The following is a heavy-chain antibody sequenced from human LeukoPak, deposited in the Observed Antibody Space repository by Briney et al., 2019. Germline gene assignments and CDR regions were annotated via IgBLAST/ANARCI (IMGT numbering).Heavy chain of an antibody. D-gene: IGHD5-18*01. J-gene: IGHJ4*02. CDR1: GGSISSYY. CDR2: IYYSGST. V-gene: IGHV4-59*05. Sequence: SETLSLTCTVSGGSISSYYWSWIRQPAGKGLEWIGSIYYSGSTYYNPSLKSRVTISVDTSKNQFSLKLSSVTAADTAVYYCARHEGGYSYGSLGYWGQGTLVTVSS. CDR3: ARHEGGYSYGSLGY.